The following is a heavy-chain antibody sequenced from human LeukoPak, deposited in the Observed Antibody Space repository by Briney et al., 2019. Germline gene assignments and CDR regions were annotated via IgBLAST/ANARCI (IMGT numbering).Heavy chain of an antibody. V-gene: IGHV3-30*18. CDR2: ISYDGSNK. CDR3: AKDRRDYYGSGSYEAEYYFDY. J-gene: IGHJ4*02. Sequence: GGSLRLSCAASGFTFSSYGMHWVRQAPGKGLEWVAVISYDGSNKYYADSVKGRFTISRDNSKNTLYLQMNSLRAEDTAVYYCAKDRRDYYGSGSYEAEYYFDYWGQGTLVTVS. D-gene: IGHD3-10*01. CDR1: GFTFSSYG.